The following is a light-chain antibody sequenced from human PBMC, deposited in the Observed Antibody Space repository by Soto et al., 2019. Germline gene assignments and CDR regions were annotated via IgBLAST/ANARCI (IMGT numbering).Light chain of an antibody. CDR2: GAS. J-gene: IGKJ1*01. CDR3: QHYGSSWT. CDR1: QSVSSSY. V-gene: IGKV3-20*01. Sequence: DIVLTQSPGTLSLSPGERPNLSCRASQSVSSSYLAWYQQKPGQAPRLLIYGASSRATGIPDRFSGSGSGTDFTLTISRLEPEDFAVYYCQHYGSSWTFGQGTKVDIK.